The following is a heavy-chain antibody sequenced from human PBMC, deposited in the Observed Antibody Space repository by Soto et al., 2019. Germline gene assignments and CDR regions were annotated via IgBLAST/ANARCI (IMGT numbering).Heavy chain of an antibody. CDR1: GFSLSTSGVG. CDR2: IYWDDDK. V-gene: IGHV2-5*02. Sequence: QITLKESGPTLVKPTQTLTLTCTFSGFSLSTSGVGVGWIRQPPGKALEWLALIYWDDDKRYSPSLKSRLTITKDTSKNQVVLTLTNIDPVDTATYYCAHATQLVRGSYYYGMDVWGQGTTVTVSS. D-gene: IGHD6-13*01. CDR3: AHATQLVRGSYYYGMDV. J-gene: IGHJ6*02.